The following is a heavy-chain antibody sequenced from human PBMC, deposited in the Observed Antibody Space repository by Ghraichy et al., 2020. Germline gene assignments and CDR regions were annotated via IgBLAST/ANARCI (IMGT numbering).Heavy chain of an antibody. D-gene: IGHD3-22*01. Sequence: GGSLRLSCAASGFTVSSNYMSWVRQAPGKGLEWVSVIYSGGSTYYADSVKGRFTISRDNSKNTLYLQMNSLRAEDTAVYYCARDTRYYYDSSGYYGYYYYGMDVWGQGTTVTVSS. CDR1: GFTVSSNY. CDR2: IYSGGST. V-gene: IGHV3-53*01. J-gene: IGHJ6*02. CDR3: ARDTRYYYDSSGYYGYYYYGMDV.